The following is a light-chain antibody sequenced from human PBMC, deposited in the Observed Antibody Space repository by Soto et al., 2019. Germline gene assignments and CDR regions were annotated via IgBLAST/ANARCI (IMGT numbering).Light chain of an antibody. J-gene: IGKJ1*01. Sequence: EIVLTQSPGTLSLSPGERVTLSCRASQSIGTNYLAWYQQKPGQGPRLLIYGASSRATGIPDRFSGSGSGTDFTLTISRLEPEDCAVYYCQQYGASMWTFGQGTKVEIK. CDR2: GAS. CDR3: QQYGASMWT. V-gene: IGKV3-20*01. CDR1: QSIGTNY.